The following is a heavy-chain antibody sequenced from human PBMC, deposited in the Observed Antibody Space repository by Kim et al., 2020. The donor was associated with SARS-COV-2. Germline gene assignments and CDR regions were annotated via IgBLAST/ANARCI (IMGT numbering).Heavy chain of an antibody. CDR2: IYTSGST. V-gene: IGHV4-4*07. Sequence: SETLSLTCTVSGGSISSYYWSWIRQHAGKGLEWIGRIYTSGSTNYNPSLKSRVTMSVDTSKNQFSLKLSSVTAADTAVYYCARTPRSRYFDWLLTFDYWGQGTLVTVSS. D-gene: IGHD3-9*01. CDR3: ARTPRSRYFDWLLTFDY. J-gene: IGHJ4*02. CDR1: GGSISSYY.